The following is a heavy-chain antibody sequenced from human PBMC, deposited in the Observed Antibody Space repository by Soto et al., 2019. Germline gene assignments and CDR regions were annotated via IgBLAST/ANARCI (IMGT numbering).Heavy chain of an antibody. D-gene: IGHD6-13*01. J-gene: IGHJ4*02. V-gene: IGHV3-23*01. CDR1: GFTFSRYA. CDR3: AKDSDIAAAGRGPPADY. CDR2: ISGSGDGT. Sequence: PGGSLRLSCAASGFTFSRYAMSWVRQAPGKGLEWVSGISGSGDGTYYADSVKGRFTISRDRSKNTLYLYMNSLRAEDSAVYYCAKDSDIAAAGRGPPADYWGQGTLVTVSS.